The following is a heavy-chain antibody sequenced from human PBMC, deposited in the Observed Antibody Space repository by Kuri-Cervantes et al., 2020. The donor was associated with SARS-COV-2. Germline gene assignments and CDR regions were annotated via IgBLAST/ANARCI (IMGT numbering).Heavy chain of an antibody. Sequence: SETLSLTCTVSGYSISSGYYWGWIRQPPGKGLEWIGSIYHSGSTYYNPSLKSRVTISVDTFKNQFSLKLSSVTAADTAVYYCARTVTTTPDYWGQGTLVTVSS. D-gene: IGHD4-11*01. CDR3: ARTVTTTPDY. CDR2: IYHSGST. J-gene: IGHJ4*02. V-gene: IGHV4-38-2*02. CDR1: GYSISSGYY.